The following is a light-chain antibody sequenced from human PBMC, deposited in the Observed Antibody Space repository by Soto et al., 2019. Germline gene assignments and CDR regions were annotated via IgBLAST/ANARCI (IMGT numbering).Light chain of an antibody. CDR3: QQYNNWPPRGT. V-gene: IGKV3-15*01. J-gene: IGKJ1*01. Sequence: ELVMTQSPATLSVSPGERATLSCRASQSVSSNLAWYQQKPGQAPRLLIYGASTRATGIPARFSGSGSGTEFTLTISSLQSEDFAVYYCQQYNNWPPRGTFGQGTKVEIK. CDR1: QSVSSN. CDR2: GAS.